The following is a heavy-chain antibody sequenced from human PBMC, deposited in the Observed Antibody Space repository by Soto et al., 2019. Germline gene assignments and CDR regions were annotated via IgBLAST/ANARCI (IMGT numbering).Heavy chain of an antibody. CDR3: ARAIVVVPAAMGFDY. CDR2: IYYGGST. J-gene: IGHJ4*02. V-gene: IGHV4-59*01. Sequence: PSETLSLTCTVSGGSISSYYWSWIRQPPGKGLEWIGYIYYGGSTNYNPSLKSRVTISVDTSKNQFSLKLSSVTAADTAVYYCARAIVVVPAAMGFDYWGQGTLVTVSS. D-gene: IGHD2-2*01. CDR1: GGSISSYY.